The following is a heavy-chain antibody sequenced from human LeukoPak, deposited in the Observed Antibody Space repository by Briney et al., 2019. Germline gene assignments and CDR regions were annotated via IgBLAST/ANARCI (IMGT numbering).Heavy chain of an antibody. Sequence: GGSLRLSCAASGFTFSNYAMGWVRQAPGKGLEWVSGISGSDYAYYTDYVKGRFTISRDNSKNTLYLQMNTLRAEDTAVYYCAKGVRYLDWWILDYWGQGTLVPVFS. CDR2: ISGSDYA. V-gene: IGHV3-23*01. CDR3: AKGVRYLDWWILDY. CDR1: GFTFSNYA. J-gene: IGHJ4*02. D-gene: IGHD3-9*01.